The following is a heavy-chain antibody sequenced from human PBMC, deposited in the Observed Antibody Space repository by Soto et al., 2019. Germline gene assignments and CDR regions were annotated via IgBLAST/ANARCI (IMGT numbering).Heavy chain of an antibody. J-gene: IGHJ6*02. CDR1: GFTFSSYG. V-gene: IGHV3-30*18. Sequence: SLRLSCAASGFTFSSYGMHWVRQAPGKGLEWVAVISYDGSNKYYADSVKGRFTISRDNSKNTLYLQMNSLRAEDTAVYYCAKDYSSGWYDPSYYYYGMDVWGQGTTVTVSS. D-gene: IGHD6-19*01. CDR2: ISYDGSNK. CDR3: AKDYSSGWYDPSYYYYGMDV.